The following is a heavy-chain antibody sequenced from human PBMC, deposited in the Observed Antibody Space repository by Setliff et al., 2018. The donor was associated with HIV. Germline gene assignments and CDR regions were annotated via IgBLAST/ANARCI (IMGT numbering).Heavy chain of an antibody. D-gene: IGHD3-16*01. CDR2: IRYDGNNK. Sequence: GGSLRLSCAASGFTFTSHGMHWVRQAPGKGLEWVSFIRYDGNNKYYTDSVKGRFTISRDNSRNTLDLQMNSLRPEDTAVYYCAKDGDYSNNLYDAFDIWGQGTMVTVSS. J-gene: IGHJ3*02. CDR3: AKDGDYSNNLYDAFDI. CDR1: GFTFTSHG. V-gene: IGHV3-30*02.